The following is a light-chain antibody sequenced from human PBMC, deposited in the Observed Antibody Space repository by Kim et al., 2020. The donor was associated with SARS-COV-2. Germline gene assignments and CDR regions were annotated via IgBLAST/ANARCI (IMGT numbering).Light chain of an antibody. CDR2: DVS. Sequence: GQSITISCTGTNSDIGGYPYVSWYQQHPGKAPKLMIYDVSNRPSGVSNRFSGSKSGNTASLTISGLQAEDEADYYCTSYTSAISILFGGGTKVTVL. J-gene: IGLJ3*02. CDR3: TSYTSAISIL. V-gene: IGLV2-14*03. CDR1: NSDIGGYPY.